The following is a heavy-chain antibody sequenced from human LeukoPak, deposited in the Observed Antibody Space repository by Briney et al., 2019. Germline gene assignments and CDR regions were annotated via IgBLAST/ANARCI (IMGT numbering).Heavy chain of an antibody. CDR1: GFTFDDYA. J-gene: IGHJ4*02. D-gene: IGHD6-19*01. Sequence: PGGSLRLSCAASGFTFDDYAMHWVRQAPGKGLEWVSGISWNSGSIGYADSVKGRFTISRDNAKNSLYLQMNSLRAEDTALYYCAKSPGIAVAGYFDYWGQGTLVTVSS. CDR2: ISWNSGSI. CDR3: AKSPGIAVAGYFDY. V-gene: IGHV3-9*01.